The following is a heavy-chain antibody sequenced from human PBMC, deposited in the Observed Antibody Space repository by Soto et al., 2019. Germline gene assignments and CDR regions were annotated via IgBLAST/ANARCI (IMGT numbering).Heavy chain of an antibody. V-gene: IGHV4-4*07. CDR2: IYSSGSF. CDR1: GGSISGSY. Sequence: VQLRESGPGLVKPSETLSLSCTVSGGSISGSYWSWVRQPAGKGLEWIGRIYSSGSFNYNPSLNSRLTMSLDTSKNQFSLKLRSVTAADTAIYYCARLFTVTTDYYFGMDVWGQGTTVTVSS. J-gene: IGHJ6*02. D-gene: IGHD4-17*01. CDR3: ARLFTVTTDYYFGMDV.